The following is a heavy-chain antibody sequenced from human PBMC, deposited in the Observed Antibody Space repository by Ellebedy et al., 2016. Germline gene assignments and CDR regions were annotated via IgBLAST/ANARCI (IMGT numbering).Heavy chain of an antibody. V-gene: IGHV3-21*01. Sequence: GESLKISCAASGFTFSSYSMNWVRQAPGKGLEWVSSISSSSSYIYYADSVKGRFTISRDNAKNSLYLQMNSLRAEDTAVYYCARLIYGSGSYYKYYFDYWGQGTLVTVSS. CDR1: GFTFSSYS. CDR2: ISSSSSYI. J-gene: IGHJ4*02. CDR3: ARLIYGSGSYYKYYFDY. D-gene: IGHD3-10*01.